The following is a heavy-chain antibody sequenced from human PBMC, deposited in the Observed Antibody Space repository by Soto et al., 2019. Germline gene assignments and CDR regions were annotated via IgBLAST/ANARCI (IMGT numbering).Heavy chain of an antibody. Sequence: QLQLQESGPGLVKPSETLSLTCTVSGGSISSSSYYWGWIRRPPGKGLEWIGSIYYSGSTYYNPCLKSRVTISVDTSKNQFSLKLSSVTAADTAVYYCARHALSSLLLTPFDPWGQGTLVTVSS. CDR1: GGSISSSSYY. CDR2: IYYSGST. CDR3: ARHALSSLLLTPFDP. J-gene: IGHJ5*02. V-gene: IGHV4-39*01. D-gene: IGHD3-10*01.